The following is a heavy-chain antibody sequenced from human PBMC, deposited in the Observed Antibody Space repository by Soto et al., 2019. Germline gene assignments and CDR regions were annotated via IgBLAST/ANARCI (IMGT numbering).Heavy chain of an antibody. V-gene: IGHV2-5*02. CDR3: ANRLRGYAYYFDY. D-gene: IGHD5-12*01. Sequence: QITLKESGPTLVKPTQTLTFTCTFSGFSLSTRGVAVGWIRQPPGKALEWLALIYWDEDKWYSPSLKSRLTITEDTSKNQVVLTITNRDPVDTATYYCANRLRGYAYYFDYWGQGTLVTVSS. CDR1: GFSLSTRGVA. J-gene: IGHJ4*02. CDR2: IYWDEDK.